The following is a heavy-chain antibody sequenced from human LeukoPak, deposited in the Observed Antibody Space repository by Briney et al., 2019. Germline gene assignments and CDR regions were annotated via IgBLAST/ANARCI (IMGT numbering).Heavy chain of an antibody. V-gene: IGHV3-23*01. J-gene: IGHJ4*02. CDR2: IRGGGGST. CDR1: GFSFSSFA. Sequence: GGSLRLSCAASGFSFSSFAMTWVRQAPGKGLEWVSVIRGGGGSTTYADSVKGRFTISRDDSKNTLYLQMNSLRADDTAVYCCAKDHSSLGGLDYWGQGTLVTVSS. CDR3: AKDHSSLGGLDY. D-gene: IGHD6-19*01.